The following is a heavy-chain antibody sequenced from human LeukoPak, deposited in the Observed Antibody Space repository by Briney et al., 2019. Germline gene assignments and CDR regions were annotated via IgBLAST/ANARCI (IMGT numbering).Heavy chain of an antibody. D-gene: IGHD3-22*01. CDR3: AKDPPYYYDSSGYYYSLPDY. J-gene: IGHJ4*02. CDR1: GYTFTSYY. V-gene: IGHV1-46*01. Sequence: ASVKVSCKASGYTFTSYYMHWVRQAPGQGLEWMGIINPSGGSTSYAQKFQGRVTMTRDMSTSTVYMELSSLRSEDTAVYYCAKDPPYYYDSSGYYYSLPDYWGQGTLVTVSS. CDR2: INPSGGST.